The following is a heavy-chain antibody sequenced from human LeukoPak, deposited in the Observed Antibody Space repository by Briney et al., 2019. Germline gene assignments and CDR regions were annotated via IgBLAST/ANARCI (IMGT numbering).Heavy chain of an antibody. J-gene: IGHJ4*02. CDR2: IYYSGST. V-gene: IGHV4-59*12. Sequence: PSETLSLTCTVSGGSISSYYWSWIRQPPGKGLEWIGYIYYSGSTNYNPSLKSRVTISVDTSKNQFSLKLRSVTAADTAVYYCARELTVGAGGFDYWGQGTLVTVSS. CDR3: ARELTVGAGGFDY. CDR1: GGSISSYY. D-gene: IGHD1-26*01.